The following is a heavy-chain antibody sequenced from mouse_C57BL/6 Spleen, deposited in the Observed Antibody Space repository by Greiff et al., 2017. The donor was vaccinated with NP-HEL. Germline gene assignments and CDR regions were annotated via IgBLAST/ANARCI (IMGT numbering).Heavy chain of an antibody. V-gene: IGHV1-78*01. D-gene: IGHD2-4*01. Sequence: VKLQESDAELVKPGASVKISCKVSGYTFTDHTIHWMKQRPEQGLEWIGYIYPRDGSTKYNEKFKGKATLTADKSSSTAYMQLNSLTSEDSAVYFCARYYDYHYYAMDYWGQGTSVTVSS. J-gene: IGHJ4*01. CDR2: IYPRDGST. CDR3: ARYYDYHYYAMDY. CDR1: GYTFTDHT.